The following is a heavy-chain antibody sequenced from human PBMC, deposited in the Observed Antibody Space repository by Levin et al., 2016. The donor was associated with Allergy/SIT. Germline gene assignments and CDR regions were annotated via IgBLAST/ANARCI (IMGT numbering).Heavy chain of an antibody. Sequence: GGSLRLSCAASGFTFSNSWMHWVRQAPGKGPVWVSHIKTDGSITNYADSVKGRFTISRDNAKNTLFLQMDSLRAEDTAMYYCAKDVGYNGHWGQGTLVTVSS. CDR3: AKDVGYNGH. CDR2: IKTDGSIT. V-gene: IGHV3-74*01. CDR1: GFTFSNSW. D-gene: IGHD5-24*01. J-gene: IGHJ4*02.